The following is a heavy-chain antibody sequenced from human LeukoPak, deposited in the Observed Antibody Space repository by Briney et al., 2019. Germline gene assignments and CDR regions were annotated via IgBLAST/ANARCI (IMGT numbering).Heavy chain of an antibody. CDR2: IYTSGST. CDR1: GGSISSGSYY. V-gene: IGHV4-61*02. CDR3: ARGRGSGSYPSWIQH. J-gene: IGHJ1*01. D-gene: IGHD3-10*01. Sequence: SETLSLTCTVPGGSISSGSYYWSWIRQPAGKGLEWIGRIYTSGSTNYNSSLKSRVTISVDTSKNQFSLKLSSVTAADTAVYYCARGRGSGSYPSWIQHWGQGTLVTVSS.